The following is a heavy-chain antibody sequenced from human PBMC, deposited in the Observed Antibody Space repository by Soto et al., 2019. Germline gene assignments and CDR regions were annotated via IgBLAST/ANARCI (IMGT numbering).Heavy chain of an antibody. CDR1: GGSISSGGYS. CDR2: IYHSGST. V-gene: IGHV4-30-2*01. J-gene: IGHJ5*02. D-gene: IGHD6-13*01. CDR3: ARRIAAAGIRWFDP. Sequence: SETLSLTCAVSGGSISSGGYSWSWIRQPPGKGLEWIGYIYHSGSTYYNPSLKSRVTIPVDRSKNQFSLKLSSVTAADTAVYYCARRIAAAGIRWFDPWGQGTLVTVSS.